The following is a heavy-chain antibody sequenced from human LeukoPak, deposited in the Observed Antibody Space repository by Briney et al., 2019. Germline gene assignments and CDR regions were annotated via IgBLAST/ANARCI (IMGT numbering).Heavy chain of an antibody. CDR3: ARVTSVTTYWFDP. CDR2: ISAYNGNT. J-gene: IGHJ5*02. CDR1: GYTFTSYG. V-gene: IGHV1-18*01. D-gene: IGHD4-17*01. Sequence: ASVKVSCNASGYTFTSYGISWVRQAPGQGLEWMGWISAYNGNTNYAQKFQGRVTITADKSTSTAYMELSSLRSEDTAVYYCARVTSVTTYWFDPWGQGTLVTVSS.